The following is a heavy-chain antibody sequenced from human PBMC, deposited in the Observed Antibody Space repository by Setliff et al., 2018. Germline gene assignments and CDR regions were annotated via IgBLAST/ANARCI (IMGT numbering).Heavy chain of an antibody. J-gene: IGHJ4*02. V-gene: IGHV3-21*01. CDR2: ISSSSSYV. D-gene: IGHD2-15*01. Sequence: GGSLRLSCVASGFTFSSYSMSWVRQAPGKGLEWVSSISSSSSYVYEADSVRGRFIISRDNTKTSLYLQMNSLTAEDTAVYYCARDVRGILSLHDFDSWGQGIMVTVSS. CDR3: ARDVRGILSLHDFDS. CDR1: GFTFSSYS.